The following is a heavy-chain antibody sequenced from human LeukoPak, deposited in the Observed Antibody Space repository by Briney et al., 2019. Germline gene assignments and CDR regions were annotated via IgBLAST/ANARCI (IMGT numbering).Heavy chain of an antibody. CDR1: GFTFSSYG. J-gene: IGHJ6*03. D-gene: IGHD3-3*01. V-gene: IGHV3-23*01. Sequence: PGESLRLSCAASGFTFSSYGLNWVRQAPGKGLEWVSTISSGGHIYYADSVKGRFTISRDNSKNTLYLQMNSLRAEDTAVYYCAKRNDFWSGPYYYYYMDVWGKGTTVTVSS. CDR3: AKRNDFWSGPYYYYYMDV. CDR2: ISSGGHI.